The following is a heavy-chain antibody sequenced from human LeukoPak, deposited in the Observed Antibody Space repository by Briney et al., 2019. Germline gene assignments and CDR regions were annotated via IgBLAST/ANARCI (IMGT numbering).Heavy chain of an antibody. Sequence: ASVKVSCKASGGTFSSYAISWARQAPGQRLEWMGWINAGNGNTKYSQEFQGRVTITRDTSASTAYMELSSLRSEDMAVYYCAREGGDYYYYYMDVWGKGTTVTVSS. CDR2: INAGNGNT. CDR1: GGTFSSYA. CDR3: AREGGDYYYYYMDV. J-gene: IGHJ6*03. V-gene: IGHV1-3*03.